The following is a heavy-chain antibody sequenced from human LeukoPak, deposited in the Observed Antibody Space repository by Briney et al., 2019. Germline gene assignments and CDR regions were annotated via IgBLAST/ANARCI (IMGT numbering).Heavy chain of an antibody. CDR2: INWNGGST. CDR1: GFTFDDYG. Sequence: GGSLRLSCAASGFTFDDYGMSWVRQAPGKWLEWVSGINWNGGSTGYADSVKGRFTITRDNDKNSLYLQMNSLRAEDRALYYCARDIGGSGSYCDYWGQGTVVTVSS. J-gene: IGHJ4*02. D-gene: IGHD1-26*01. CDR3: ARDIGGSGSYCDY. V-gene: IGHV3-20*04.